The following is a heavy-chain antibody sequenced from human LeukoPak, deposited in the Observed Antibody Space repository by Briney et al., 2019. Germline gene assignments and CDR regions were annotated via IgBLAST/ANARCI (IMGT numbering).Heavy chain of an antibody. CDR3: ASARGSNYGSLGD. CDR2: IYSGVST. Sequence: PGGSLRLSCAASGFTVSSNYMSCVRQAPGKGLECVSVIYSGVSTFYADSVKGRFSISRDNSKNTLYLQMNSLRAEDTAVYYCASARGSNYGSLGDWGQGTLATVSS. V-gene: IGHV3-53*01. CDR1: GFTVSSNY. J-gene: IGHJ4*02. D-gene: IGHD5-18*01.